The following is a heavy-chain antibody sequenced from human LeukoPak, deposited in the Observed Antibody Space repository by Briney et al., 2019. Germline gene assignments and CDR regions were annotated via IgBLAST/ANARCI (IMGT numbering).Heavy chain of an antibody. CDR2: IKQDGSEK. CDR3: AKDEDSSGWYWIDY. V-gene: IGHV3-7*03. Sequence: GGSLRLSCAASGFTFSSYWMSWVRQAPGKELEWVANIKQDGSEKYYVDSVKGRFTISRDNAKNSLYLQMNSLRAEDTAVYYCAKDEDSSGWYWIDYWGQGTLVTVSS. J-gene: IGHJ4*02. CDR1: GFTFSSYW. D-gene: IGHD6-19*01.